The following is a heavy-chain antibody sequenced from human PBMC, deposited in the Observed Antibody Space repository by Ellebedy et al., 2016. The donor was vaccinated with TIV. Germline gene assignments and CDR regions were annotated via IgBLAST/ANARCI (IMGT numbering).Heavy chain of an antibody. J-gene: IGHJ3*02. CDR2: INHSGST. Sequence: SETLSLXCTVSGGSISSGDYYWSWIRQPPGKGLEWIGEINHSGSTNYNPSLKSRVTISVDTSKNQFSLKLSSVTAADTAVYYCATHYAYDAFDIWGQGTMVTVSS. D-gene: IGHD2-2*01. CDR1: GGSISSGDYY. V-gene: IGHV4-39*01. CDR3: ATHYAYDAFDI.